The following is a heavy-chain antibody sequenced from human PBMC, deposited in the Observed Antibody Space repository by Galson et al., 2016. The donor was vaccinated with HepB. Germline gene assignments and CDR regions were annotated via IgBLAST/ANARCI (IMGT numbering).Heavy chain of an antibody. Sequence: SLRLSCAASGFTATDYNVNWLRQVPGRGLEWISTITTWDITHYADSVKGRFTMSRDRDRNSVVLQMTGLRVDDTAVYYCAGCVTFSQCSWFRPWGQGTLVSVSS. CDR3: AGCVTFSQCSWFRP. CDR1: GFTATDYN. CDR2: ITTWDIT. V-gene: IGHV3-69-1*01. J-gene: IGHJ5*02. D-gene: IGHD2-21*02.